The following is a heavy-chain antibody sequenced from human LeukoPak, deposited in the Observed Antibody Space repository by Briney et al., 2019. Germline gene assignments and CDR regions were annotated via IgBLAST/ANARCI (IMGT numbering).Heavy chain of an antibody. CDR2: IYYSGST. V-gene: IGHV4-59*01. CDR1: GGSISSYY. Sequence: SSETLSLTCTVSGGSISSYYWSWIRQPPGKGLEWIGYIYYSGSTNYNPSLKSRVTISVDTSENQFSLKLSSVTAADTAVYYCARVAPPRAYYYYYMDVWGKGTTVTVSS. CDR3: ARVAPPRAYYYYYMDV. J-gene: IGHJ6*03.